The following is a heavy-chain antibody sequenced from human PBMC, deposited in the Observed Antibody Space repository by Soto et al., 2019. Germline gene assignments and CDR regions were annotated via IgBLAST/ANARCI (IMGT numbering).Heavy chain of an antibody. Sequence: SETLSLTCTVSGDAIYIVGYYWTWIRQHPGKGLEWIGYIYHTGKTYYNPSLESRVTMSVDTSKNQFSLKLASVTAADTAVYYCAREGSSTPKWIDPWGQGTMVTVSS. J-gene: IGHJ5*02. CDR3: AREGSSTPKWIDP. CDR1: GDAIYIVGYY. CDR2: IYHTGKT. V-gene: IGHV4-31*03. D-gene: IGHD2-2*01.